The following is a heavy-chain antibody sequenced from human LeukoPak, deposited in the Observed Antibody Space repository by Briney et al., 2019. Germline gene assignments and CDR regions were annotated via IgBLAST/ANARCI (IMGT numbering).Heavy chain of an antibody. V-gene: IGHV1-24*01. CDR3: ATDRFSVRGAEYYFDY. D-gene: IGHD3-10*01. CDR2: FDPEDGET. CDR1: GYTLTELS. J-gene: IGHJ4*02. Sequence: ASVKVSCKVSGYTLTELSMHWGRQAPGKGLEGRGGFDPEDGETIYAQKFQGRVTMTEDTSTGTAYMELSSLRSEDTAVYYCATDRFSVRGAEYYFDYWGQGTLVTVSS.